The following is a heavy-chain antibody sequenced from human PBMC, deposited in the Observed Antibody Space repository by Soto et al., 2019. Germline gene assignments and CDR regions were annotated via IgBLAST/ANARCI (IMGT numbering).Heavy chain of an antibody. Sequence: NPSETLSFTCAVSGVSISSGNWWTWVRQSPQRGLEYIGEIFHDGTANYYPSFERRVAISVDTSKNQFSLKLTSVTAADTAIYFCARLVYDTRLNYMYFDFWGQGTLVTAPQ. J-gene: IGHJ4*02. V-gene: IGHV4-4*02. D-gene: IGHD3-10*01. CDR3: ARLVYDTRLNYMYFDF. CDR1: GVSISSGNW. CDR2: IFHDGTA.